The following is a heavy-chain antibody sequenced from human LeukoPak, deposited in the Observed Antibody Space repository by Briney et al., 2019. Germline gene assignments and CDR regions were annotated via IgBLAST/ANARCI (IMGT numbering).Heavy chain of an antibody. Sequence: SETLPLTCAVSGYSISSGYYWGWIRQPPGKGLEWIGSIYHSGSTYYNPSLKSRVTISVDTSKNQFSLKLSSVTAADTAVYYCARDYGDLSDAFDIWGQGTMVTVSS. J-gene: IGHJ3*02. CDR3: ARDYGDLSDAFDI. CDR2: IYHSGST. CDR1: GYSISSGYY. D-gene: IGHD4-17*01. V-gene: IGHV4-38-2*02.